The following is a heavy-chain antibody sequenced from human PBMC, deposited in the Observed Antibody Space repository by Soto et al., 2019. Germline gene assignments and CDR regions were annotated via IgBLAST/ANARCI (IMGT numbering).Heavy chain of an antibody. CDR3: ARGAGDFHGQDSFAI. V-gene: IGHV4-59*01. J-gene: IGHJ3*02. D-gene: IGHD2-15*01. Sequence: SETLSLTCPVSGDSIIRSFWGWIRQSPGKGLQYIGYISDSGVTDYDPSLKSRVTISVDTSKNQFSLKLTSVTAADTAVYYCARGAGDFHGQDSFAIWGAGTMVTVSS. CDR2: ISDSGVT. CDR1: GDSIIRSF.